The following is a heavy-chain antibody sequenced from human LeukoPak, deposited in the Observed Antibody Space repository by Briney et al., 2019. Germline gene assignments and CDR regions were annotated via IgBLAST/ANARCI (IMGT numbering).Heavy chain of an antibody. CDR3: ARDAGWFGEKRYFDY. D-gene: IGHD3-10*01. CDR1: GFSFSSYA. J-gene: IGHJ4*02. CDR2: ILYDGSNK. Sequence: GGSLRLSCAASGFSFSSYAMHWVRQAPGKGLEWVTLILYDGSNKYYADSVKGRFTISRDNSENTLYLQINSLRAEDTAVYYCARDAGWFGEKRYFDYWGQGTLVTVSS. V-gene: IGHV3-30-3*01.